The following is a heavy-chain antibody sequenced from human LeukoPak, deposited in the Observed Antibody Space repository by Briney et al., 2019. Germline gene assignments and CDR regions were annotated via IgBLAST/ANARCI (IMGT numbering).Heavy chain of an antibody. Sequence: GGSLRLSCAASGFTFSDFYMSWIRQAPGKGLEWLSDISSSSTDTNYADSVKGRFTISRDNAKNSLFLQLNSLRDEDTAVYYCARKTYYYDSGSYSKSYYFDYWGQGTLVTVSS. V-gene: IGHV3-11*06. D-gene: IGHD3-10*01. J-gene: IGHJ4*02. CDR1: GFTFSDFY. CDR2: ISSSSTDT. CDR3: ARKTYYYDSGSYSKSYYFDY.